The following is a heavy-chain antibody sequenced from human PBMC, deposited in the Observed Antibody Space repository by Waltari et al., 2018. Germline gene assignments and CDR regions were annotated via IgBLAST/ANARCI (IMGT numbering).Heavy chain of an antibody. V-gene: IGHV1-2*02. J-gene: IGHJ4*02. CDR1: GYTFTGQY. D-gene: IGHD5-12*01. CDR2: IHPNRGDT. Sequence: QVQLVQSGAEVKKPGASVKVSCKASGYTFTGQYIHWVRQAPGQGLEWMGWIHPNRGDTNYAQKFQGRVTMTGDTSINTAYIELSSLRSDDTAIYYCAKSRDGYNFFDYWGQGALVTVSS. CDR3: AKSRDGYNFFDY.